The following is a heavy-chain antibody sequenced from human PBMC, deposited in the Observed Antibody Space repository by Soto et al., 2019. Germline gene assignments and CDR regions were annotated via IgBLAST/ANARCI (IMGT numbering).Heavy chain of an antibody. J-gene: IGHJ5*02. Sequence: QVQLVQSGAEVKKPGSSVKVSCKASGGTFSSYAISWVRQAPGQGLEWMGGIIPIFGTANYAQKFQGRVTNPAAKSTSTGYMELSRLRAEDTAVYYCAREKNYYDSSGYSNWFDPWGQGTLVTVSS. CDR3: AREKNYYDSSGYSNWFDP. D-gene: IGHD3-22*01. V-gene: IGHV1-69*06. CDR1: GGTFSSYA. CDR2: IIPIFGTA.